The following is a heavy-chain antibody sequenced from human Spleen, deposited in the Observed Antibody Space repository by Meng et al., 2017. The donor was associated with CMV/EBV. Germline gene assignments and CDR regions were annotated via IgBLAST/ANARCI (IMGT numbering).Heavy chain of an antibody. V-gene: IGHV2-5*02. CDR1: GFSLSTSGVG. D-gene: IGHD6-6*01. CDR2: IYWDDDK. Sequence: QTTLKESGPTLVKPTQTLTLTCTFSGFSLSTSGVGVGWIRQPPGKALEWLALIYWDDDKRYSPSLKSRLTITKDTSKNQVVLTMTNMDPVDTATYYCALALYSSSIDYWGQGTLVTVSS. J-gene: IGHJ4*02. CDR3: ALALYSSSIDY.